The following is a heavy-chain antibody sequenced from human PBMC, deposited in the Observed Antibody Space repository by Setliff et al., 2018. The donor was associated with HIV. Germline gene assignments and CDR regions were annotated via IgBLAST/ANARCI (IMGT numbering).Heavy chain of an antibody. CDR2: VSHTGST. V-gene: IGHV4-34*01. D-gene: IGHD3-3*01. Sequence: SETLSLTCAVYGGSLSGYYWRWIRQPPGKGLEWIGDVSHTGSTNYNPSLKSRITISADTPKNQFSLKLSSVTAADTAVYYCMRGRSITIFGVAYFDFWGQGTQVTVSS. CDR1: GGSLSGYY. CDR3: MRGRSITIFGVAYFDF. J-gene: IGHJ4*02.